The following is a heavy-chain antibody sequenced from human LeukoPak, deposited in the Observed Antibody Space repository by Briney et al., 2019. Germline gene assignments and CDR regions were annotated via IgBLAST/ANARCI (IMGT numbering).Heavy chain of an antibody. CDR2: ILSKTSGGTT. CDR1: GFSFSNAW. V-gene: IGHV3-15*07. D-gene: IGHD3-10*01. Sequence: GGSLRLSCAASGFSFSNAWMNWVRQAPGKGLEWVGRILSKTSGGTTDYATPVKGRFTISRDDSKNMLYLHMNSLQIEDTAVYYCADYYASGSYPSWGQGTLVTVSS. CDR3: ADYYASGSYPS. J-gene: IGHJ4*02.